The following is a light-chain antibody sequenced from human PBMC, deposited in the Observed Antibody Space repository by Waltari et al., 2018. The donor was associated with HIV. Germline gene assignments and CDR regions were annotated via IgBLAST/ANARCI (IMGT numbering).Light chain of an antibody. Sequence: SYVLTQPPSVSVAPGTTARVSCGGYDLGSKTVHWYQQKPGQAPVLVIFDDSARPSGIPERFSGSNSVNTATLTISRVEAGDEADYYCQVWDSNSDHWVFGGGTKLTVL. CDR2: DDS. CDR1: DLGSKT. CDR3: QVWDSNSDHWV. J-gene: IGLJ3*02. V-gene: IGLV3-21*01.